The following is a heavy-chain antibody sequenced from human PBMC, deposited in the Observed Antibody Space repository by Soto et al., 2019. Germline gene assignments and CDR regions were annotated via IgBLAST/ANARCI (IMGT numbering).Heavy chain of an antibody. J-gene: IGHJ6*02. CDR1: VFSLTISA. CDR3: AADNTIFGPDYYYYGMDV. CDR2: IVVGSGNT. V-gene: IGHV1-58*01. D-gene: IGHD3-3*01. Sequence: SVKVSCAASVFSLTISAVDCVRQAHGQRLEWIGWIVVGSGNTNYAQKFQERVTITRDMSTSTAYVELSSLRSEDTAVYYCAADNTIFGPDYYYYGMDVWGQGTTVTVSS.